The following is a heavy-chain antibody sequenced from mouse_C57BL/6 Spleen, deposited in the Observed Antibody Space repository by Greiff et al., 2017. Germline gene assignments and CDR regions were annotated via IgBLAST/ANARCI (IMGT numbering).Heavy chain of an antibody. CDR1: GYTFTDYY. V-gene: IGHV1-19*01. Sequence: EVQLQESGPVLVKPGASVKMSCKASGYTFTDYYMNWVKQSHGKSLEWIGVINPYNGCTSYNQKFKGKATLTVDKSSSTAYMELNSLTSEDSAVYYCARRGGSSYAMDYWGKGTSVTVSS. CDR3: ARRGGSSYAMDY. D-gene: IGHD1-1*01. CDR2: INPYNGCT. J-gene: IGHJ4*01.